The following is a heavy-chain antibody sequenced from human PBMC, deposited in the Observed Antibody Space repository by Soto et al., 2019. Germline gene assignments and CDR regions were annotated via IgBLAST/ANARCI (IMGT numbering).Heavy chain of an antibody. D-gene: IGHD1-7*01. Sequence: GGSLRLSCAASGFTFSSYAMHWVRQAPGKGLEYVSAISSNGGSTYYANSVKGRFTISRDNSKNTLYLQMGSLRAEDMAVYYCARYQLRRDAFDIWGQGTMVTVSS. CDR3: ARYQLRRDAFDI. CDR1: GFTFSSYA. V-gene: IGHV3-64*01. CDR2: ISSNGGST. J-gene: IGHJ3*02.